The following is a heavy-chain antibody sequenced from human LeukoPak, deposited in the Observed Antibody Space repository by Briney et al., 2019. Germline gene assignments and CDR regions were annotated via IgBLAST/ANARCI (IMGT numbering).Heavy chain of an antibody. CDR3: ARSLWPEDF. V-gene: IGHV3-7*01. CDR2: INQDGSAK. D-gene: IGHD2/OR15-2a*01. J-gene: IGHJ4*02. CDR1: GFTFNNYY. Sequence: PGGSLRLSYAASGFTFNNYYMSWVRQAPGKGLEWVANINQDGSAKHYIDSVKGRFTISRDNAKKSVYLQMDSLRAEDTAVYYCARSLWPEDFWGQGTLVTVSS.